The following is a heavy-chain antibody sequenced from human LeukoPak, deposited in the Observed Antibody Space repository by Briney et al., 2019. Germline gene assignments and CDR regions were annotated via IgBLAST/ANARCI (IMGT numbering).Heavy chain of an antibody. V-gene: IGHV3-23*01. J-gene: IGHJ4*02. CDR1: GFPFSTYA. CDR2: IRGSDGST. Sequence: GGSLRLSCAASGFPFSTYAMSWVRQAPGKGLEWVSSIRGSDGSTYYADSVKGRFALSRDNSKNTLYLQMDSLRAEDTVVYYCAKDVYGDYGGLDYWGQGTLVTVSS. D-gene: IGHD4-17*01. CDR3: AKDVYGDYGGLDY.